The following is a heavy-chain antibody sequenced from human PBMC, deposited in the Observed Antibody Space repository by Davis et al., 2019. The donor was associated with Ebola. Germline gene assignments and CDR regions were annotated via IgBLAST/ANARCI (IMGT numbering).Heavy chain of an antibody. Sequence: HTGGSLRLSCADSGVAFRSFWMHWVRQVPGKGLVWLSRINTDGSSIDYADSVKGRFTISSDNAKRSLYLQMNSLKVEDTALYYCAKGPDGYNFFHYGLDVWGKGTTVTVSS. CDR1: GVAFRSFW. J-gene: IGHJ6*04. CDR3: AKGPDGYNFFHYGLDV. D-gene: IGHD5-24*01. V-gene: IGHV3-74*01. CDR2: INTDGSSI.